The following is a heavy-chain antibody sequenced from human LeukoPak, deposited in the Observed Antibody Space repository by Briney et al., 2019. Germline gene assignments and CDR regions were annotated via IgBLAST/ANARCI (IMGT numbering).Heavy chain of an antibody. CDR2: IYYSGST. CDR1: GGSISSYY. CDR3: ARGAHLYKILTGYYTFFDN. J-gene: IGHJ4*02. D-gene: IGHD3-9*01. Sequence: PSETLSLTCTVSGGSISSYYWSWIRQPPGKGLEWIGYIYYSGSTNYNPSLKSRVTISVDTSKNQFSLKLSSVTAADTAVYYCARGAHLYKILTGYYTFFDNWGQGTLVTVSS. V-gene: IGHV4-59*01.